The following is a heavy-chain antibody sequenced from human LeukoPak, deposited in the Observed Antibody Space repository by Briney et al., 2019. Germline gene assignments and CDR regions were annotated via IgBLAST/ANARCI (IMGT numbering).Heavy chain of an antibody. CDR2: IIPIFGTA. J-gene: IGHJ4*02. V-gene: IGHV1-69*06. CDR1: GGTFSSYA. CDR3: ARARSIAARLFDY. D-gene: IGHD6-6*01. Sequence: SVKVSCKAPGGTFSSYAISWVRQAPGQGLEWMGGIIPIFGTANNAQKLQGRVTITADKSTSTAYMELSSLRSEHTAVYYCARARSIAARLFDYWGQGTLVTVSS.